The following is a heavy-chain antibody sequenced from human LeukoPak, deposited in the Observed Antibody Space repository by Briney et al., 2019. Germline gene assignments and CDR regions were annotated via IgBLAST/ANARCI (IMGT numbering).Heavy chain of an antibody. J-gene: IGHJ4*02. Sequence: GSLRLSCAASGFTFSSYGMHWVRQAPGKGLEWVAVISYDGSNKYYADSVKGRFTISRDNSKNTLYLQMNSLRAEDTAVYYCARVRWLQLMYYFDYWGQGTLVTVSS. V-gene: IGHV3-30*03. D-gene: IGHD5-24*01. CDR2: ISYDGSNK. CDR1: GFTFSSYG. CDR3: ARVRWLQLMYYFDY.